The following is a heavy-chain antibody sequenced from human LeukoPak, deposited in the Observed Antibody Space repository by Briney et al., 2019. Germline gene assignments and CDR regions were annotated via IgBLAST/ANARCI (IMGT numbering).Heavy chain of an antibody. Sequence: GGSLRLSCAASGFSFSSYGMTWVRQAPGKGLEWVSSISGGGGSTNSADSVKGRFTISRDNSKNTLYLQMNSLRAEDTAVYYCAMSYYYDSSGYYHGEGAFDIWGQETMVTVSS. D-gene: IGHD3-22*01. J-gene: IGHJ3*02. CDR1: GFSFSSYG. CDR3: AMSYYYDSSGYYHGEGAFDI. V-gene: IGHV3-23*01. CDR2: ISGGGGST.